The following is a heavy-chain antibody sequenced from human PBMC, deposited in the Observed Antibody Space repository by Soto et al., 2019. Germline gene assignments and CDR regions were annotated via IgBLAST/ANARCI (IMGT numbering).Heavy chain of an antibody. Sequence: QVHLVQSGAEVKKPGASVKVSCKTSGYSFTSSGINWVRQAPGQGLEWMGWISGYNGDTNYLQKFQGRVTMTTDTSTSTAYMELRSLRSGDTAVYYCARSGSIPYYYYGMDVWGQGTTVTVSS. D-gene: IGHD2-2*02. CDR2: ISGYNGDT. V-gene: IGHV1-18*01. J-gene: IGHJ6*02. CDR3: ARSGSIPYYYYGMDV. CDR1: GYSFTSSG.